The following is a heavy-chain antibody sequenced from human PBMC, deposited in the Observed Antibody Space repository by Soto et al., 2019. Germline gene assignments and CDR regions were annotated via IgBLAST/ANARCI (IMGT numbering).Heavy chain of an antibody. J-gene: IGHJ6*03. CDR3: XXXXXXXXXXXXXXXXXYYYYMDV. Sequence: VQLLESGGGLVQPGGSLRLSCAASGFTFSSYAMSWVRQAPGKGLEWVSAISGSGGSTYYADSVKGRFTISRDNSKNTLYLQMNXXXXXXXXXXXXXXXXXXXXXXXXXXXXXYYYYMDVWGKGTTVTVSS. CDR2: ISGSGGST. CDR1: GFTFSSYA. V-gene: IGHV3-23*01.